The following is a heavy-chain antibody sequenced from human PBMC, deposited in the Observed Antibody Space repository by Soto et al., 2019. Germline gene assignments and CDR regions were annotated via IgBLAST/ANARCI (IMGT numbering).Heavy chain of an antibody. V-gene: IGHV1-69*08. J-gene: IGHJ4*02. CDR1: GGTFSSYT. D-gene: IGHD3-3*01. CDR2: IIPILGIA. Sequence: QVQLVQSGAEVKKPGSSVKVSCKASGGTFSSYTISWVQQAPGQGLEWMGRIIPILGIANYAQKFQGRVTITADKSTSTAYMELSSLRSEDTAVYYCARDRGGRNTIFGVVTPPDYWGQGTLVTVSS. CDR3: ARDRGGRNTIFGVVTPPDY.